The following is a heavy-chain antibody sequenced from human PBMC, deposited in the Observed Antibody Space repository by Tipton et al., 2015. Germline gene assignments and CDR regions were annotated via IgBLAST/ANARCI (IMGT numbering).Heavy chain of an antibody. CDR3: ARGQDENTLGEYYTH. Sequence: GLVKPSETLSLTCTVSGDSVNSGNYYWSWIRQPSGKVLEWIGYIFSGGSTNSNPSVKSRVTIFLTSNKQFSLEMTSVTAADTAIYYCARGQDENTLGEYYTHWGQGTLVTVSS. V-gene: IGHV4-61*01. CDR2: IFSGGST. J-gene: IGHJ1*01. CDR1: GDSVNSGNYY. D-gene: IGHD3-3*01.